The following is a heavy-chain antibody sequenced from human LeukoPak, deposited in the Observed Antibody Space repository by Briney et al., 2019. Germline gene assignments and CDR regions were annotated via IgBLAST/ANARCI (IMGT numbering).Heavy chain of an antibody. CDR2: ISWNSGSI. CDR1: GFTFDDYA. CDR3: ARRAPGYSSGWLDN. V-gene: IGHV3-9*03. D-gene: IGHD6-19*01. J-gene: IGHJ4*02. Sequence: QTGGSLRLSCAASGFTFDDYAMHWVRQAPGKGLEWVSGISWNSGSIGYADSVKGRFTISRDNAKNSLYLQMNSLRAEDMAVYYCARRAPGYSSGWLDNWGQGTLVTVSS.